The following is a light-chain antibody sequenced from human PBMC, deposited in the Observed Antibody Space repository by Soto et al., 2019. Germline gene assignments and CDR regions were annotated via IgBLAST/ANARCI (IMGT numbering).Light chain of an antibody. Sequence: QSVLTQPPSASRTPGQRVTISCSGSSSNIGRNPVYWYQQFPGTAPKLLFYTNDQRPSGVPDRFSGSKSGTSASLAISGLRSEDEADYYCAAWDDSLSGPVFGGGTKLTVL. J-gene: IGLJ3*02. V-gene: IGLV1-47*02. CDR1: SSNIGRNP. CDR3: AAWDDSLSGPV. CDR2: TND.